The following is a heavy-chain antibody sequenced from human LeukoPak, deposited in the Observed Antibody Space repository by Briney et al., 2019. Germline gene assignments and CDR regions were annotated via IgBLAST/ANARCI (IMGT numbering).Heavy chain of an antibody. J-gene: IGHJ4*02. D-gene: IGHD5-18*01. CDR2: MYSSGSA. V-gene: IGHV4-39*07. Sequence: SETLSLTCTVSGVSITKPIYYWGWIRQPPGKGLEYIGSMYSSGSAYYNPSLKSRVTISIDTSKNQFSLKVISVTAADTAVYYCARERAGRIQLWPTDYWGQGTLVTVSS. CDR3: ARERAGRIQLWPTDY. CDR1: GVSITKPIYY.